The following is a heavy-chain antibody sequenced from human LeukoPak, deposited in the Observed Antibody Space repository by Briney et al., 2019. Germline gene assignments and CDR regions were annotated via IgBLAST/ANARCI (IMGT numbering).Heavy chain of an antibody. V-gene: IGHV3-23*01. CDR3: AKDLDYTTYGYYSDY. J-gene: IGHJ4*02. Sequence: GGSLRLSCTASGFTFSSYAMNWVRQAPGKGLEWVSGIGAGGTFTYYADSVKGRFTISRDNSRNTLYLQMNSLRADDAAVYYCAKDLDYTTYGYYSDYWGQGTLVTVSS. D-gene: IGHD4-11*01. CDR2: IGAGGTFT. CDR1: GFTFSSYA.